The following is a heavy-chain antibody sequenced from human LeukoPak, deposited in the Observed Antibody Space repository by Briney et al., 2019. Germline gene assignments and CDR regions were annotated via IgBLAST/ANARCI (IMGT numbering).Heavy chain of an antibody. D-gene: IGHD2-2*01. CDR3: ASLSCSSTSCGIDY. CDR2: ISSSSSYI. V-gene: IGHV3-21*01. CDR1: GFTFSSYS. Sequence: TGGSLRLSCAASGFTFSSYSMNWVRQAPGKGLEWVSSISSSSSYIYYADSEKGRFTISRDNAKNSLYLQMNSLRAEDTAVYYCASLSCSSTSCGIDYWGQGTLVTVSS. J-gene: IGHJ4*02.